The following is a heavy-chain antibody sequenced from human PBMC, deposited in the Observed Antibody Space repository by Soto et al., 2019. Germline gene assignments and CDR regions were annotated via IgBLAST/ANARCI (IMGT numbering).Heavy chain of an antibody. Sequence: GASGKVSCKASGYTFTSYDINWVRQATGQGLEWMGWMNPNSGNTGYAQKFQGRVTMTRNTSISTAYMELSSLRSEDTAVYYCARGPGDYYDSSGYWNYWGQGTLVTVSS. J-gene: IGHJ4*02. V-gene: IGHV1-8*01. CDR2: MNPNSGNT. D-gene: IGHD3-22*01. CDR1: GYTFTSYD. CDR3: ARGPGDYYDSSGYWNY.